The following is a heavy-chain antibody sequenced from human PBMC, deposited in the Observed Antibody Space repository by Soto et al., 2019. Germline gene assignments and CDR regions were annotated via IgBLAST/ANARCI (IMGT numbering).Heavy chain of an antibody. J-gene: IGHJ3*02. CDR1: GFTVSSNY. CDR2: IYSGGST. D-gene: IGHD5-18*01. CDR3: ARVGDTAMVIDAFDI. Sequence: EVQLVESGGGLVQPGGSLRLSCAASGFTVSSNYMSWVRQAPGKGLEWVSVIYSGGSTYYADSVKGRFTISRHNSKNTLYLQMNSLRAEDTAVYYCARVGDTAMVIDAFDIWGQGTMVTVSS. V-gene: IGHV3-53*04.